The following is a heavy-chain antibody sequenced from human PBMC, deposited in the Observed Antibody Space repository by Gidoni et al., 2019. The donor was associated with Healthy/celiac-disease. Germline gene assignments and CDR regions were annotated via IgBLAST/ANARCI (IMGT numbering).Heavy chain of an antibody. CDR3: AKAYSGYDHFDY. CDR1: GLPFSSYA. Sequence: EVPLLESGGGLVQPGGSLRLSCAASGLPFSSYAMSWVRQAPGKGLEWVSAISGSGGSTYYADSVKGRFTISRDNSKNTLYLQMNSLRAEDTAVYYCAKAYSGYDHFDYWGQGTLVTVSS. D-gene: IGHD5-12*01. V-gene: IGHV3-23*01. CDR2: ISGSGGST. J-gene: IGHJ4*02.